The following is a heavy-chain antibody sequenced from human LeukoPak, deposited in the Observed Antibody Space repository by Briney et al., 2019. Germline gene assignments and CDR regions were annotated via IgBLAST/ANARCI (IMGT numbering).Heavy chain of an antibody. CDR3: ARGRLGSLRAFDI. CDR1: GYTFTSYA. D-gene: IGHD1-26*01. J-gene: IGHJ3*02. V-gene: IGHV1-3*01. Sequence: ASVKVSCKASGYTFTSYAMHWVRQAPGQRLEWMGWINAGNGNTKYSQKFQGRVTITRDTSASTAYMELSSLRSEDTAVYYCARGRLGSLRAFDIWGQGTMVTVSS. CDR2: INAGNGNT.